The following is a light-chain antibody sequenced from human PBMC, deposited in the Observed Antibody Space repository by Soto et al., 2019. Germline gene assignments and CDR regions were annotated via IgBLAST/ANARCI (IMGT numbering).Light chain of an antibody. CDR2: DAS. CDR1: QSVNSN. V-gene: IGKV3-11*01. J-gene: IGKJ4*01. Sequence: EMALTHSPSTLCLSPVYSATLSCRASQSVNSNLAWYQQKPGQAPRLLIYDASRRATGIPARFSGTGSGTDFTLTISSLEPEDFAVYYCQQRSNWPAFGGGTKVDI. CDR3: QQRSNWPA.